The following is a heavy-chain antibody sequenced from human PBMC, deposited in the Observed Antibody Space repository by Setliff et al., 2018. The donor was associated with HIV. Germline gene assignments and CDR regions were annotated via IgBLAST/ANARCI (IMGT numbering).Heavy chain of an antibody. V-gene: IGHV4-39*01. D-gene: IGHD1-26*01. Sequence: LSETLSLTCNVSGGSITTTNYYWGWIRQPPGKGLEWIGSISYNANTYYNPSLKSRVTIAVDTSKNNFSLRLTSVTAADTAVYYCARMGLPLHRAFDYWGQGTLGTV. J-gene: IGHJ4*01. CDR3: ARMGLPLHRAFDY. CDR2: ISYNANT. CDR1: GGSITTTNYY.